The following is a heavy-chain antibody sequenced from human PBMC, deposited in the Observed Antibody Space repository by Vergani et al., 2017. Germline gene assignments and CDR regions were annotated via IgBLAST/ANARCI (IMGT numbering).Heavy chain of an antibody. J-gene: IGHJ4*02. Sequence: QVQLQESGPGLVKPSETLSLTCAVSGYSISSGYYWGWIRQPPGKGLEWIGSIYHSGSTYYNPSLKSRVTISVDTSKNQFSRKLSSVTAADTAVYYCARLYYYGSGSYSRLFDYWGQGTLVTVSS. D-gene: IGHD3-10*01. CDR3: ARLYYYGSGSYSRLFDY. CDR2: IYHSGST. CDR1: GYSISSGYY. V-gene: IGHV4-38-2*01.